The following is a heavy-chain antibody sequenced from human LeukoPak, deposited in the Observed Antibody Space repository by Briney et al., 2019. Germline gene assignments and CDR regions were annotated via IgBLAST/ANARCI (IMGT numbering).Heavy chain of an antibody. CDR3: AREPLDTSGYYYGTLDY. Sequence: GGSLRLSCAASGFSVSMKYMTWVRQAPGKGLEWVSVIFSGGTTYYADSVKGRFTVSRDNSKNMMYLQMNSLRAEDAAVYYCAREPLDTSGYYYGTLDYWGQGTLVTVSS. CDR2: IFSGGTT. D-gene: IGHD3-22*01. CDR1: GFSVSMKY. J-gene: IGHJ4*02. V-gene: IGHV3-53*01.